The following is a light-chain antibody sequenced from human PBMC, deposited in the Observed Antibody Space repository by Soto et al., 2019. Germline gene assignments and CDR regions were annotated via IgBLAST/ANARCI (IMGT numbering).Light chain of an antibody. J-gene: IGKJ1*01. CDR1: QSVLYSSNNKNY. Sequence: DIVMTQSPDSLAVSLGERATINCKSSQSVLYSSNNKNYLACYQQKPGQPPKLLIYWASTRESGVPDRFSVSESGTDFSLTISSLQAEDVAVYYCQQYYSTPPTFGQGTKVEIK. CDR3: QQYYSTPPT. CDR2: WAS. V-gene: IGKV4-1*01.